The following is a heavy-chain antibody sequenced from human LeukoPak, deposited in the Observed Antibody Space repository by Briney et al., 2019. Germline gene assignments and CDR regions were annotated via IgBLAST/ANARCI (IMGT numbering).Heavy chain of an antibody. CDR3: ARGPTVVGAGSWFDP. V-gene: IGHV4-34*01. D-gene: IGHD1-26*01. J-gene: IGHJ5*02. CDR1: GGSFSDYY. Sequence: SETLSLTRAVFGGSFSDYYWSWIRQPPGKGLEWVGEINHSGSTNNNPSLKSRVTISVDTSKNQFSLKLSSVTAADTAVYYCARGPTVVGAGSWFDPWGQGTLVTVSS. CDR2: INHSGST.